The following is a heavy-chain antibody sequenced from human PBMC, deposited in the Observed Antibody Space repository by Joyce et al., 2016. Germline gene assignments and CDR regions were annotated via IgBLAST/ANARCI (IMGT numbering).Heavy chain of an antibody. J-gene: IGHJ4*02. CDR1: GGSISSSSYY. V-gene: IGHV4-39*07. D-gene: IGHD6-6*01. Sequence: QLQLQESGPGLVQPSETLSLTCTVSGGSISSSSYYWGGIRQPPGKGLEWIGSIYYSGSTDYNPSLKSRVTISVDTSKNQFSLKLSSVTAADTAVYYCARAPQRASILFDYWGQGTLVTVSS. CDR3: ARAPQRASILFDY. CDR2: IYYSGST.